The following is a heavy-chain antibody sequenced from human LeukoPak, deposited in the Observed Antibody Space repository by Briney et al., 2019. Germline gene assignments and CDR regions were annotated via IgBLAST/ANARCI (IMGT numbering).Heavy chain of an antibody. V-gene: IGHV3-23*01. CDR3: AKIGRSSVDAVDM. CDR2: VSGSGGST. D-gene: IGHD3-10*01. J-gene: IGHJ3*02. Sequence: GGSLRLSCAASGFTFSSYAMSWVRQAPGKGLERVSDVSGSGGSTYYADSVKGRFTISRDNSKNTLYLQMNSLRHTDTAVYYCAKIGRSSVDAVDMWGQGTMVTVSS. CDR1: GFTFSSYA.